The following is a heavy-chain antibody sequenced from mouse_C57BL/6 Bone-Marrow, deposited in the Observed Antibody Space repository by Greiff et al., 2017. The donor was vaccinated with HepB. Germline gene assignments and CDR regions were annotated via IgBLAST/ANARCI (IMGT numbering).Heavy chain of an antibody. V-gene: IGHV1-19*01. CDR1: GYTFTDYY. CDR2: INPYNGGT. Sequence: VQLQQSGPVLVKPGASVKMSCKASGYTFTDYYMNWVKQSHGKSLEWIGVINPYNGGTSYNQKFKGKATLTVDKSSSTAYMELNSLTSEDSAVYYCAREGNYGSSYYFDYWGQGTTLTVSS. J-gene: IGHJ2*01. D-gene: IGHD1-1*01. CDR3: AREGNYGSSYYFDY.